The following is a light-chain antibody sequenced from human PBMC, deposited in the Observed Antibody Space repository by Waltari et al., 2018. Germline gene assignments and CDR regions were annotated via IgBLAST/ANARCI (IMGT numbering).Light chain of an antibody. V-gene: IGLV1-51*02. CDR1: SPNIGNNY. J-gene: IGLJ7*01. Sequence: QSVLTQPPSVSAAPGQRVTISCSGGSPNIGNNYVSWYRQFPGTAPKLLIYENTERPSGIPGRCSCSKSGTSATLDITGLQAGDEADYYCGTWDSSLSGAVFGGGTHLTVL. CDR3: GTWDSSLSGAV. CDR2: ENT.